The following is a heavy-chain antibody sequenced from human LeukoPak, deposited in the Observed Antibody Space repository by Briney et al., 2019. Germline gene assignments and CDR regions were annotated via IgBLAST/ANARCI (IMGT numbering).Heavy chain of an antibody. CDR1: GGSISSRNW. CDR2: IYHSGST. Sequence: PSETLSLTCAVSGGSISSRNWWSWVRQPPGKGLEWIGEIYHSGSTNYNPSLKTRVTISVDKSKNQFSLKLSTVTAADTAVYYCARASHDYGDYSHFDYWGQGTLVTVSS. CDR3: ARASHDYGDYSHFDY. D-gene: IGHD4-17*01. J-gene: IGHJ4*02. V-gene: IGHV4-4*02.